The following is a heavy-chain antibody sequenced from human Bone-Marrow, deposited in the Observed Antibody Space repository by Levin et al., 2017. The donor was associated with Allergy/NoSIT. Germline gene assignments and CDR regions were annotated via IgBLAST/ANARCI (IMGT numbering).Heavy chain of an antibody. CDR1: GGTFSSFA. CDR2: ILPIFNIP. Sequence: SVKVSCKASGGTFSSFAFSWVRQAPGQGLEWMGGILPIFNIPQYAQKFQGRVTITVDEAASTIYMELSSLRSEDTSVYYCARGQIQSPWSGYSLIDHWGQGTLVTVSS. J-gene: IGHJ4*02. D-gene: IGHD3-3*01. V-gene: IGHV1-69*13. CDR3: ARGQIQSPWSGYSLIDH.